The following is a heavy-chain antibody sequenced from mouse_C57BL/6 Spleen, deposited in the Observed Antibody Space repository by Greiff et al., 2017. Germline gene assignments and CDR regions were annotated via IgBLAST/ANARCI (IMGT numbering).Heavy chain of an antibody. CDR1: GYTFTSYW. J-gene: IGHJ2*01. Sequence: VQLQQSGAELAKPGASVKLSCKASGYTFTSYWMHWVKQRPGQGLEWIGYINPSSGYTKYNQKFKDKATLTADKSSSTAYMQLSSLTYEDSAVYYCAIYYYGSSYYFDYWGQGTTLTGSS. CDR3: AIYYYGSSYYFDY. CDR2: INPSSGYT. V-gene: IGHV1-7*01. D-gene: IGHD1-1*01.